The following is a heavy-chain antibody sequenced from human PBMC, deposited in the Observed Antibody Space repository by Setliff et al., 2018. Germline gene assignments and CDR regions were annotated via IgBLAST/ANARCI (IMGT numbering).Heavy chain of an antibody. CDR1: GESFSGYF. V-gene: IGHV4-34*01. J-gene: IGHJ5*02. Sequence: SETLSLTCAVYGESFSGYFWSWIRQTPEKGLEWIGEISHSGNTNYNPSFKSRVTISIDTSKNQFSLKVNSVTAADTAVYFCARVLVLGYNWLDPWGQGTLVTVSS. CDR2: ISHSGNT. CDR3: ARVLVLGYNWLDP. D-gene: IGHD3-10*01.